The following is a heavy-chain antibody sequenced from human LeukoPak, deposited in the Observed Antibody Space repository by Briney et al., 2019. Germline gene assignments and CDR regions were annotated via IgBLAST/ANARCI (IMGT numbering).Heavy chain of an antibody. CDR3: ARARYYYDSSGYYSVPSFDY. CDR2: IYYSGST. Sequence: SETLSLTCTVSGGSISSGGYYWSWIRQHPGKGLEWIGYIYYSGSTYYNPSLKSRVTISVDTSKNQFSLKLSSVTAADTAVYYCARARYYYDSSGYYSVPSFDYWGQGTLVTVSS. D-gene: IGHD3-22*01. V-gene: IGHV4-31*03. CDR1: GGSISSGGYY. J-gene: IGHJ4*02.